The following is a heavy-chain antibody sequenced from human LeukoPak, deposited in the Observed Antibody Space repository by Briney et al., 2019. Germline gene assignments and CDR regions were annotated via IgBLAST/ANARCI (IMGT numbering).Heavy chain of an antibody. D-gene: IGHD2-2*01. Sequence: PSETLSLTCTVSGGSISSSSYYWGWIRQPPGKGLEWIGSIYYSGSTYYNPSLKSRVTISVDTSKNQFSLKLSSVTAADTAVYYCARESSDSTMFDYWGQGTLVTVSS. J-gene: IGHJ4*02. CDR3: ARESSDSTMFDY. V-gene: IGHV4-39*07. CDR2: IYYSGST. CDR1: GGSISSSSYY.